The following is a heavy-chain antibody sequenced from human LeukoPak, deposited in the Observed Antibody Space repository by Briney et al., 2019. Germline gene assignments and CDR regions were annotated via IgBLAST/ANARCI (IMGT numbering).Heavy chain of an antibody. Sequence: ASVKVSCKASGYTFTGYYMHWVRQAPGQGLEWMGWINPKSGGTNYAHNFQGRVTMSRDTSISTAYMDLSRLTSDDTAVYYCARRAVSGTTLGYWGQGTLVTVSS. D-gene: IGHD3-10*01. V-gene: IGHV1-2*02. CDR3: ARRAVSGTTLGY. CDR2: INPKSGGT. CDR1: GYTFTGYY. J-gene: IGHJ4*02.